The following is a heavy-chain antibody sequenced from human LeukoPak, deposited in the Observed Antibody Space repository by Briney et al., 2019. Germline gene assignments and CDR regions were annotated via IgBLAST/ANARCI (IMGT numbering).Heavy chain of an antibody. CDR3: TRDLGVDTTMIFFDY. V-gene: IGHV4-59*11. Sequence: SETLSLTCTVSGDSMTNHYWSWIRQPPGKGLEWIGFFYYSGHTDYNPSLKSRVTISVDTSKNQFSLKLSSVTAADTAVYYCTRDLGVDTTMIFFDYWGQGSLVTVSS. J-gene: IGHJ4*02. D-gene: IGHD5-18*01. CDR1: GDSMTNHY. CDR2: FYYSGHT.